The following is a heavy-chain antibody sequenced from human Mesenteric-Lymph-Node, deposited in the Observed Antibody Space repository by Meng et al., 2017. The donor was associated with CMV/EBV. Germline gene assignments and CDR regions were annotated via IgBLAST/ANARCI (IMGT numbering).Heavy chain of an antibody. J-gene: IGHJ6*02. CDR2: IKQDGSEK. D-gene: IGHD2-2*02. Sequence: GESLKISCAASGFTFSSYAMSWVRQAPGKGLEWVANIKQDGSEKYYVDSVKGRFTISRDNAKNSLYLQMNSLRAEDTAVYYCARDDCSSTSCYTAYYYGMDVWGQGTTVTVSS. V-gene: IGHV3-7*01. CDR1: GFTFSSYA. CDR3: ARDDCSSTSCYTAYYYGMDV.